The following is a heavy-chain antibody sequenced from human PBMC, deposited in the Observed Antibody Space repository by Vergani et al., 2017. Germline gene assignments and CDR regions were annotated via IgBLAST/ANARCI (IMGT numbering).Heavy chain of an antibody. CDR3: AREVYSGSYRSFDY. CDR2: IYYSGST. CDR1: GGSISSYY. D-gene: IGHD1-26*01. V-gene: IGHV4-59*01. Sequence: QVQLQESGPGLVKPSETLSLTCTVSGGSISSYYWSWIRQPPGKGLEWIGYIYYSGSTNYNPSLKSRVTISVDTSKNQFSLKLSSVTAADTAVYYCAREVYSGSYRSFDYWGQGTLVTVSS. J-gene: IGHJ4*02.